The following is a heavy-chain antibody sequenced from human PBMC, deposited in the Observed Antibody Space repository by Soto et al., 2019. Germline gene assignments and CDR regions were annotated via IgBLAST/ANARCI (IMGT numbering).Heavy chain of an antibody. D-gene: IGHD2-15*01. V-gene: IGHV4-59*08. CDR2: IYYSGST. CDR1: RGSSIRYG. CDR3: ASYLGVSGGNDY. J-gene: IGHJ4*02. Sequence: XTRSVTNSVARGSSIRYGPYWNPQPPGKGLEWIGSIYYSGSTNYNPSLRSRVTISLDTSKNQFSLTLSSLTAADKAVYYCASYLGVSGGNDYWGQGTLVTVSS.